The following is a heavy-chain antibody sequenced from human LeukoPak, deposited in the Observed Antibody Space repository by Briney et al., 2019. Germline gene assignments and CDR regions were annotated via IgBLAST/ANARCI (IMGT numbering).Heavy chain of an antibody. CDR2: INRSGST. CDR3: ARRWQLAPIAYFDY. D-gene: IGHD5-24*01. V-gene: IGHV4-34*01. Sequence: SETLSLTCTVSGGSFSAYYWSWIRQPPGKGLEWIGEINRSGSTNYNPSLKSRVTISVDTSKNQFSLNLSSVTAADTAVYYCARRWQLAPIAYFDYWGQGTLVTVSS. J-gene: IGHJ4*02. CDR1: GGSFSAYY.